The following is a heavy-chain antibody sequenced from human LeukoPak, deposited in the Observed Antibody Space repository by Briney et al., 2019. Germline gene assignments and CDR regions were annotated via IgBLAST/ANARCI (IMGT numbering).Heavy chain of an antibody. Sequence: GGSLRLSCSASGFTFSHYAMHWVRQAPGKGLESVSGIDSNGGSTYYADSVRGRFTISRDNSKNTVYLQMKSLRAEDTAVYYCARKTAGDYWGQGTLVTVSS. CDR1: GFTFSHYA. D-gene: IGHD6-13*01. J-gene: IGHJ4*02. V-gene: IGHV3-64*04. CDR3: ARKTAGDY. CDR2: IDSNGGST.